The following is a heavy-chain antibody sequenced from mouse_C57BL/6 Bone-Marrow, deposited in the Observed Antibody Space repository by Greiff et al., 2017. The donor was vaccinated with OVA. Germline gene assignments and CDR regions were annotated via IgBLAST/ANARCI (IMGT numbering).Heavy chain of an antibody. J-gene: IGHJ2*01. Sequence: EVMLVESGGGLVQPGGSLSLSCAASGFTFTDYYMSWVRQPPGKALEWLGFIRNTANGYTTEYSASVKGRFTMSRDNSQSILYLQMNALRAEDSATYYCARYPFFDYWGQGTTLTVSS. CDR2: IRNTANGYTT. CDR1: GFTFTDYY. V-gene: IGHV7-3*01. CDR3: ARYPFFDY.